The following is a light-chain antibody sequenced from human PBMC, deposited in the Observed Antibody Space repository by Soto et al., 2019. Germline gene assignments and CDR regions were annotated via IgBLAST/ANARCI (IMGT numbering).Light chain of an antibody. CDR1: QSISNY. CDR2: AAS. Sequence: DMEMTQSPLSLSASVGDRVTITCRASQSISNYLNWYQHKPGKVPKLLIYAASSLQSGVPTRFSGMGSGTDFTLTINSLQPEDFATYYCQQSYGTPLTVGGGTKIEIK. J-gene: IGKJ4*01. CDR3: QQSYGTPLT. V-gene: IGKV1-39*01.